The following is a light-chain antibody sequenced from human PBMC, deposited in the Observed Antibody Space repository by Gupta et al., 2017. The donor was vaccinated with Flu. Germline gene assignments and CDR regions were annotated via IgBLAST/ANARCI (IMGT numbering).Light chain of an antibody. J-gene: IGKJ1*01. Sequence: DIQMTQSPSTLSASVGDRVTSTCRASQSISRWLAWYKQKPGKAPKLLIFKTSSWESGVQIRFSGSGCGKELSLTNSSGQQEDYATYYYHQHRSHSPWTFGQGTXVEIK. V-gene: IGKV1-5*03. CDR3: HQHRSHSPWT. CDR2: KTS. CDR1: QSISRW.